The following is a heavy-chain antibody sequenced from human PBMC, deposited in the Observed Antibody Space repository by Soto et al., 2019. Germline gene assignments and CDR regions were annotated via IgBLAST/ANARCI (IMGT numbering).Heavy chain of an antibody. D-gene: IGHD4-17*01. CDR1: GGSFSGYY. CDR2: INHSGST. CDR3: ARAGYGQRIAEYFQH. Sequence: SETLSLTCAVYGGSFSGYYWSWIRQPPGKGLEWIGEINHSGSTNYNPSLKSRVTISVDTSKNQFSLKLSSVTAADTAVYYCARAGYGQRIAEYFQHWGQGTLVTVSS. V-gene: IGHV4-34*01. J-gene: IGHJ1*01.